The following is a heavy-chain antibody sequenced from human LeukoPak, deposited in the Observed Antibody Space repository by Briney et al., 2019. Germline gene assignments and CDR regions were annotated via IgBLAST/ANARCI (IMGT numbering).Heavy chain of an antibody. CDR1: GLTVTNAW. CDR3: AVPATTETTDYFDY. J-gene: IGHJ4*02. CDR2: INSDGSTT. V-gene: IGHV3-74*01. D-gene: IGHD4-17*01. Sequence: GGSLRLSCAASGLTVTNAWMNWVRQAPGKGLVWVSRINSDGSTTTYADSVKGRFTISRDNAKNTLYLQMNSLRAEDTAVYYCAVPATTETTDYFDYWGQGILVTVSS.